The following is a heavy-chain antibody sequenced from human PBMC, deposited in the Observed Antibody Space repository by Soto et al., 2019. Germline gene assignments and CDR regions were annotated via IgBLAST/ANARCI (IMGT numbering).Heavy chain of an antibody. Sequence: GGSLRLSCAASGFTFRNCAMNWIRQATGRGMEWVSTISNSGSTYYADAVKGRFTISRDISKNTLYLQMSSLRADDTALYYCAKDREGYCSSTSCLYYFDSWGQGTQVTVSS. CDR2: ISNSGST. D-gene: IGHD2-2*01. CDR1: GFTFRNCA. J-gene: IGHJ4*02. CDR3: AKDREGYCSSTSCLYYFDS. V-gene: IGHV3-23*01.